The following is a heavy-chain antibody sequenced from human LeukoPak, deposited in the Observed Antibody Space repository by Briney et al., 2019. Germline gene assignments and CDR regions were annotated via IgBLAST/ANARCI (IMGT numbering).Heavy chain of an antibody. CDR2: ISDYNGNT. CDR3: ARGADSSGYYYLFDY. Sequence: ASVNVSFQSSVYTFPSYGISWVRQAPGQGLAWMGLISDYNGNTNYAQKLQGRVTMTTDTSTSTAYMELRSLRSDDTAVYYCARGADSSGYYYLFDYWGQGTLVTVSS. V-gene: IGHV1-18*01. CDR1: VYTFPSYG. D-gene: IGHD3-22*01. J-gene: IGHJ4*02.